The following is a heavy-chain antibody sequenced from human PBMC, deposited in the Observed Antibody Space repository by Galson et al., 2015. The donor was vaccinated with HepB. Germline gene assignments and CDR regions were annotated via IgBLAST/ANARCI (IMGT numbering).Heavy chain of an antibody. V-gene: IGHV1-2*02. CDR1: GYTFTGYY. Sequence: SVKVSCKASGYTFTGYYMHWVRQAPGQGLEWMGWINPNSGGTNYAQKFQGRVTMTRDTSISTAYMELSRLRSDDTAVYYCARDRQGGAAAAKEGLDYWGQGTLVTVSS. CDR3: ARDRQGGAAAAKEGLDY. D-gene: IGHD6-13*01. CDR2: INPNSGGT. J-gene: IGHJ4*02.